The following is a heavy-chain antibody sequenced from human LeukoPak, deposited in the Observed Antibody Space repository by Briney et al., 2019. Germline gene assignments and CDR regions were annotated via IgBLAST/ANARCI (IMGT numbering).Heavy chain of an antibody. D-gene: IGHD1-26*01. V-gene: IGHV1-58*02. CDR3: ARSSGSYPTPDY. Sequence: ASVKVSCKASGFSFSSSSMQWVRQARGQRLEWIGWLAVGSGNTNYAQKFQGRVTMTRDTSTSTVYMELSSLRSEDTAVYYCARSSGSYPTPDYWGQGTLVTVSS. J-gene: IGHJ4*02. CDR2: LAVGSGNT. CDR1: GFSFSSSS.